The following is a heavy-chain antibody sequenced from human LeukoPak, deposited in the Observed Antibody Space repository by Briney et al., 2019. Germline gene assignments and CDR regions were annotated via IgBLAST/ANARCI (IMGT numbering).Heavy chain of an antibody. CDR1: GYTFTSYG. CDR2: INPNSGGT. V-gene: IGHV1-2*02. Sequence: ASVKVSCKASGYTFTSYGISWVRQAPGQGLEWMGWINPNSGGTNYAQKFQGRVTMTRDTSISTAYMELSRLRSDDTAVYYCAREATVTTGVGYFDYWGQGTLVTVSS. D-gene: IGHD4-17*01. CDR3: AREATVTTGVGYFDY. J-gene: IGHJ4*02.